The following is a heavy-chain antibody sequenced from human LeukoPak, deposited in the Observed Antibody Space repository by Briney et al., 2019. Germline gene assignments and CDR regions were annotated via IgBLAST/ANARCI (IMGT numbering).Heavy chain of an antibody. V-gene: IGHV3-30*09. J-gene: IGHJ4*02. CDR2: ISSDGSNE. CDR1: GFTFSTYA. CDR3: ARYYYGSGSSYYFDY. Sequence: GGSLRLSCAASGFTFSTYAMHWVRQAPGKGLEWVALISSDGSNEYYADSVKGRFAISRDNSKNTLYLQMNGLRAEDTAVYYCARYYYGSGSSYYFDYWGQGTLVTVSS. D-gene: IGHD3-10*01.